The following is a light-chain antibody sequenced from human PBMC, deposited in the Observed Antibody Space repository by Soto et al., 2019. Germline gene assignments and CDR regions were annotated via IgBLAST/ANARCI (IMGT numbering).Light chain of an antibody. CDR3: QSYDSSLSEDVV. V-gene: IGLV1-40*01. Sequence: QSVLTQPPSVSGAPGQRVTISCTGSSSNIGAGYDVLWYQQLPGTAPKLLIYGNSNRPSGVPDRFSGSKSGTSASLAITGLQAEDEADYYCQSYDSSLSEDVVFGGGTQLTVL. CDR2: GNS. J-gene: IGLJ2*01. CDR1: SSNIGAGYD.